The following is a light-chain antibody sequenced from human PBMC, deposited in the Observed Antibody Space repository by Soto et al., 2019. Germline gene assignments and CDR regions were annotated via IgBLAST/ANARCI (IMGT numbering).Light chain of an antibody. CDR2: KAS. V-gene: IGKV1-5*03. CDR1: QTISSW. J-gene: IGKJ1*01. CDR3: QHYNTYPWR. Sequence: DIPMSQSPSTLSAFVGDRVTIPCRASQTISSWLAWYQQKPGKAPNLLIHKASHLESGVPSRFSGSGSGTEFTLTISSLQPGDFATYYCQHYNTYPWRFGQGTMVDIK.